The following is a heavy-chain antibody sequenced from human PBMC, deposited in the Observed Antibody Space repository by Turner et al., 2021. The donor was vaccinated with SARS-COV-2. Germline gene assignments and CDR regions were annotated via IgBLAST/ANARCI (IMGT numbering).Heavy chain of an antibody. CDR3: ATRMTTLPQ. Sequence: EVHLVESGGGLVQPGGSLRLSCAASGFAVSTNYMSWVREAAGKGVEWISLIYTGGSTYSADSVTGRFTISRDNSKNTLDLQMNSLRAEDTAVYYCATRMTTLPQWGQGTLVTVSS. J-gene: IGHJ4*02. D-gene: IGHD4-17*01. CDR2: IYTGGST. CDR1: GFAVSTNY. V-gene: IGHV3-66*01.